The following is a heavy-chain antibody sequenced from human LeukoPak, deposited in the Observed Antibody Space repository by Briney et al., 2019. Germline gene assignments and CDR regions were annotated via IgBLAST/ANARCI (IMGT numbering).Heavy chain of an antibody. CDR3: ARVTGYVIEDNFDY. D-gene: IGHD2-15*01. V-gene: IGHV3-21*01. Sequence: PGGSLRLSCAASGFTFSSYSMNWVRQAPGKGLEWVSSISSSSSYIYYADSVKGRFTISRDNAKNSLYLQMNSLRAEDTAVYYCARVTGYVIEDNFDYWGQGTLVTVSS. CDR2: ISSSSSYI. CDR1: GFTFSSYS. J-gene: IGHJ4*02.